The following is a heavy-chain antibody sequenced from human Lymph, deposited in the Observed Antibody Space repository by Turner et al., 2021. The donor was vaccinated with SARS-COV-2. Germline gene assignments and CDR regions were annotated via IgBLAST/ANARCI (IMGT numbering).Heavy chain of an antibody. J-gene: IGHJ4*02. CDR1: GFTCRTYG. D-gene: IGHD2-15*01. CDR3: AKMGGVYCSGGNCYSGRLDY. Sequence: QVQLVESGGGVVKPGRALSISCAASGFTCRTYGMHWVRQAPGKGLEWVAVISYDGSNKYYADSVKGRFTISRDNSKNTLYLQMNSLRAEDTAVYYCAKMGGVYCSGGNCYSGRLDYWGQGTLVTVSS. V-gene: IGHV3-30*18. CDR2: ISYDGSNK.